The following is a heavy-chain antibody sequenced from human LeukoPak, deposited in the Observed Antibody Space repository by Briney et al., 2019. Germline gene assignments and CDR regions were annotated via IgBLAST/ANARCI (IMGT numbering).Heavy chain of an antibody. V-gene: IGHV3-48*01. CDR1: GFTFSKYS. CDR3: ARDRWEKQLDY. J-gene: IGHJ4*02. CDR2: ISSSSSTI. Sequence: QAGGSLGLSCAASGFTFSKYSMNWVRQAPGKGLEWVSYISSSSSTIYYADSVKGRFTISRDNAKNSLYLQMNSLRAEDTAVYSCARDRWEKQLDYWGQGTLVTVSS. D-gene: IGHD1-26*01.